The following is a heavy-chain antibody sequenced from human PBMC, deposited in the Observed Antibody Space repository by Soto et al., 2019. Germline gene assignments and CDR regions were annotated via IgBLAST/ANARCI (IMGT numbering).Heavy chain of an antibody. CDR3: ARGASYYYDSSGQEKSFDY. J-gene: IGHJ4*02. CDR1: GGTFSSYA. CDR2: IIPIFGTA. V-gene: IGHV1-69*06. Sequence: SVKVSCKASGGTFSSYAISWVRQAPGQGLEWMGGIIPIFGTANYAQKFQGRVTITADKSTSTAYMELSSLRSEDTAVYYCARGASYYYDSSGQEKSFDYWGQGTMVTV. D-gene: IGHD3-22*01.